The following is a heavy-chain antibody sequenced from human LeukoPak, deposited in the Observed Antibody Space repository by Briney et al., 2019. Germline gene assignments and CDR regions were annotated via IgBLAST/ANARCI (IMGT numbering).Heavy chain of an antibody. CDR2: SGDNT. CDR1: GFTFSSYA. J-gene: IGHJ4*02. Sequence: PGGSLRLSCAASGFTFSSYAMSWVRQAPGKGLEWVSSSGDNTRYADSVKGRFTISRDNSKNTLYLQMNSLRAEDTAVYYCARDPSTIFGVVIILELDYWGQGTLVTVSS. CDR3: ARDPSTIFGVVIILELDY. V-gene: IGHV3-23*01. D-gene: IGHD3-3*01.